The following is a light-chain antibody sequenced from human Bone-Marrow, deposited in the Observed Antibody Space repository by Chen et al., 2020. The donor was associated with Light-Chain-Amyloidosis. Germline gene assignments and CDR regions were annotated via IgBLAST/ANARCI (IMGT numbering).Light chain of an antibody. CDR2: EVN. CDR3: SSYSMRTILYV. Sequence: QSALTQPASVSGSPGQSITISCTGTSRDIGSYNYVSWYEQFPGKAPNHILYEVNQRPSGISHRFSGSKSDNTASLTISGLQAEDEAVYYCSSYSMRTILYVFGTGTTVTVL. CDR1: SRDIGSYNY. J-gene: IGLJ1*01. V-gene: IGLV2-14*01.